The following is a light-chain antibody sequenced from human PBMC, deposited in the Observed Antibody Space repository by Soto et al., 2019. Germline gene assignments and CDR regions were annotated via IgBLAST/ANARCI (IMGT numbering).Light chain of an antibody. J-gene: IGKJ2*01. Sequence: EILLTQSPGTLSLSPGERATLFCRASQSIRNSLAWYQQRPGQSPRLLIYSASSRATGVPDRFSGGGSATDFTLTVSSLEPEDFAMYYCQQYGGSPRTFGQGTKLEIK. CDR1: QSIRNS. CDR2: SAS. V-gene: IGKV3-20*01. CDR3: QQYGGSPRT.